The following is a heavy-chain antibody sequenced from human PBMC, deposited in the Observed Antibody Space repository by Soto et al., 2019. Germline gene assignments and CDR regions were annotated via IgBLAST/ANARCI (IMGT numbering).Heavy chain of an antibody. J-gene: IGHJ3*02. CDR2: FDPEGGEA. CDR1: GHALTEYS. CDR3: ARGSYYDSGDAFDI. D-gene: IGHD3-22*01. V-gene: IGHV1-24*01. Sequence: GASVKVSCKISGHALTEYSIHWVRQAPGKGLEWMGGFDPEGGEAIYAQKWHGRVTVTEDTVTDTAYMELSSLRSEDTAVYYCARGSYYDSGDAFDIWGQGTMVTVSS.